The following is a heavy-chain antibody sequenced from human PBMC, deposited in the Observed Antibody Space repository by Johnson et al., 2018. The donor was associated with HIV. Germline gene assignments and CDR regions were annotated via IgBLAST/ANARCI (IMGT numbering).Heavy chain of an antibody. CDR3: STDVTDTVTTYYNAFDV. CDR1: GFTFSSYG. CDR2: IRSKTDGGTT. D-gene: IGHD4-11*01. V-gene: IGHV3-15*01. Sequence: EVQLVESGGGVVQPGGSLRLSCAASGFTFSSYGMNWVRQAPGKGLEWVGRIRSKTDGGTTEYAAPVKGRFTISRDDSKNTLYLQMNSLKTEDTAVYYCSTDVTDTVTTYYNAFDVWGQGTMVTVSS. J-gene: IGHJ3*01.